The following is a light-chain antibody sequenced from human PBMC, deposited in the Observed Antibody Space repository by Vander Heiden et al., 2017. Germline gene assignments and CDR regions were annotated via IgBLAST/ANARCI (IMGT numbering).Light chain of an antibody. J-gene: IGKJ4*01. CDR3: QQYRA. CDR2: KAS. V-gene: IGKV1-5*03. Sequence: DIQMTQSPSTLALSVGDRVTITCRASQSISSWLAWYQQKPGKAPKLLIYKASSLESGVPSRFSGSGSRTEFTLTISSLQPDDFATYYCQQYRAFGGGTKVEIK. CDR1: QSISSW.